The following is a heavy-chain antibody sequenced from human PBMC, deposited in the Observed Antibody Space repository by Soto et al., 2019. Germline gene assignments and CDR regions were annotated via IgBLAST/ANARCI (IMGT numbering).Heavy chain of an antibody. CDR2: IYYSGST. V-gene: IGHV4-31*03. D-gene: IGHD2-15*01. CDR3: AREPASGYCSGGSCYGWFDP. CDR1: GGSISSGGYY. Sequence: SETLSLTCTVSGGSISSGGYYWSWIRQHPGKGLEWIGYIYYSGSTYHNPSLKSRVTISVDTSKNQFSLKLSSVTAADTAVYYCAREPASGYCSGGSCYGWFDPWGQGTLVTVSS. J-gene: IGHJ5*02.